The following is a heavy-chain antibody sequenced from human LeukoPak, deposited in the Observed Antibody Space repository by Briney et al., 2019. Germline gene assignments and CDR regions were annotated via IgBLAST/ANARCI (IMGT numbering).Heavy chain of an antibody. J-gene: IGHJ4*02. CDR2: IYHSGST. CDR3: ARVSGYDWESFYDY. D-gene: IGHD5-12*01. Sequence: KPSETLSLTCTVSGYSISSGYYWGWIRQPPGKGLEWIGSIYHSGSTYYNPSLKSRVTISVDTSKNQFSLKLSSVTAADTAMYYCARVSGYDWESFYDYWGQGSLVTVSS. CDR1: GYSISSGYY. V-gene: IGHV4-38-2*02.